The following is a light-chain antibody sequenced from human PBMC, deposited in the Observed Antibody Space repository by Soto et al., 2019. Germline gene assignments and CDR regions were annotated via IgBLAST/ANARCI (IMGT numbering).Light chain of an antibody. CDR1: QSIRSH. V-gene: IGKV1-39*01. CDR3: QQSFSSPFT. J-gene: IGKJ3*01. CDR2: GAS. Sequence: DIQMTQSPSSLSASVGDRVSITCRARQSIRSHLNWFQHKPGKAPKVLIYGASSLQGGVPSRFSASGSWTDFTLTIKSLQPEDFATYYCQQSFSSPFTFGPGTKVDVK.